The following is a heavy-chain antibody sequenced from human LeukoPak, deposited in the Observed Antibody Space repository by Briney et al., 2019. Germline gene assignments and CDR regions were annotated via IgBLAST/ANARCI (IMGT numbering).Heavy chain of an antibody. D-gene: IGHD2-21*02. CDR3: TADRVVTTDYAMDV. CDR1: GFTFNKAW. V-gene: IGHV3-15*01. J-gene: IGHJ6*02. Sequence: GGSLRLSCAASGFTFNKAWMNWVRQAPGKGLEWVGRIKSKTNGGTTDYAAPVKGRFTVSKDDSETTLYLQMDSLKTEDTAEYYCTADRVVTTDYAMDVWGRGTTVTVSS. CDR2: IKSKTNGGTT.